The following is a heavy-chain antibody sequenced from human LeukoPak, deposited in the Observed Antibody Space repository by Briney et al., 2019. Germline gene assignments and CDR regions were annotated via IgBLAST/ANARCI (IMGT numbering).Heavy chain of an antibody. CDR1: GFTFSRSG. CDR3: VRAKGSTWGEKYYFDY. Sequence: GGSLRLSFAGSGFTFSRSGMHWVRQAPGKGLECVALIWYDGINEYYADSVKGRFSISRDDSKNTLYLQMNSLRAEDTAVYYCVRAKGSTWGEKYYFDYWGQGTLVTVSS. V-gene: IGHV3-33*01. CDR2: IWYDGINE. D-gene: IGHD6-13*01. J-gene: IGHJ4*02.